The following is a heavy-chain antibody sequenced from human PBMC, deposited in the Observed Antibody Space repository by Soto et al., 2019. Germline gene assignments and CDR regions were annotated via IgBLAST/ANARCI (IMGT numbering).Heavy chain of an antibody. D-gene: IGHD3-16*01. V-gene: IGHV4-30-4*01. J-gene: IGHJ4*02. CDR3: VGSPGGQGGFDQ. Sequence: PSETLSLTCTLSGGSISSGDYYWSWIRQPPGKGLEWIGYIYYSGSTYYNPSLKSRVTISVDTSKNQFSLKLNSVTAADTAVYFCVGSPGGQGGFDQWGLRSLVSDSS. CDR2: IYYSGST. CDR1: GGSISSGDYY.